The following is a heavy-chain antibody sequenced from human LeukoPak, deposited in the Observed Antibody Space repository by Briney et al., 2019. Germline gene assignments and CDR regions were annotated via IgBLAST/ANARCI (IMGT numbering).Heavy chain of an antibody. J-gene: IGHJ6*03. Sequence: SVKVSCKASGGTFTSYAISWVRQAPGQGLEWMGGMIPIFGTANYAQKFQGRVTITTDESTSTAYMELSSLRSEDTAVYYCASRGGGDYYYYMDVWGKGTTVTVSS. CDR3: ASRGGGDYYYYMDV. V-gene: IGHV1-69*05. D-gene: IGHD2-21*01. CDR1: GGTFTSYA. CDR2: MIPIFGTA.